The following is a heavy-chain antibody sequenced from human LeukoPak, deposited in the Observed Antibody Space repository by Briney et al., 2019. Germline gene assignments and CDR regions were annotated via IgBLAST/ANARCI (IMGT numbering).Heavy chain of an antibody. CDR3: ARDQEGFDY. CDR2: ISAYNGNI. V-gene: IGHV1-18*01. J-gene: IGHJ4*02. Sequence: ASVKVSCEASGYTFISYGITWVRQAPGQGLEWLGWISAYNGNIDYAQKLQGRVTLTTDTSTSTVHMELSGLRSEDTAVYYCARDQEGFDYWGQGTLVTVSS. CDR1: GYTFISYG.